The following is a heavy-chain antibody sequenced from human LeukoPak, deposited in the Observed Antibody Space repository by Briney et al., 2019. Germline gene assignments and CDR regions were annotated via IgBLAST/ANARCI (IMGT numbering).Heavy chain of an antibody. CDR2: IKRGETV. J-gene: IGHJ6*02. V-gene: IGHV3-15*01. D-gene: IGHD1-26*01. CDR3: KWERSVYYGMDV. CDR1: GLKFSDAW. Sequence: PGGSLRLSCVVSGLKFSDAWVAWVRQAPGKGLEWVGRIKRGETVDYAAPVNGRFTISRDDSKNTVYLQINSLKIEDTAVYYCKWERSVYYGMDVWGQGATVTVSS.